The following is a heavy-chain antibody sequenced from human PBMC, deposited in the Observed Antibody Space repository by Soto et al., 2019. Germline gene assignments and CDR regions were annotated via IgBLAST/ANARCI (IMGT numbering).Heavy chain of an antibody. CDR3: AHTPVLDAGAARFYYFDY. J-gene: IGHJ4*02. CDR2: ISGSGGST. V-gene: IGHV3-23*01. D-gene: IGHD6-6*01. Sequence: GGSLRLSCAASGFTFSSYAMSWVRQAPGKGLEWVSAISGSGGSTYYADSVKGRFTISRDNSKNTLYLQMNSLRAEDTAVYYCAHTPVLDAGAARFYYFDYWGQGTLVTVSS. CDR1: GFTFSSYA.